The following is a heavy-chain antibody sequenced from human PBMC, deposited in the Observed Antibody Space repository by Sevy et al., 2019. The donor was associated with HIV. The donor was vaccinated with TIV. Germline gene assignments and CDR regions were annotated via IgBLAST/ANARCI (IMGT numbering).Heavy chain of an antibody. D-gene: IGHD3-22*01. CDR1: GFTFSSYA. V-gene: IGHV3-30-3*01. Sequence: GGPLRLSCAASGFTFSSYAMHWVRQAPGKGLEWVAVISYDGSNKYYADSVKGRFTISRDNSKNTLYLQMNSLRAEDTAVYYCAREGYYYDSSGYLTPDAFDIWGQGTMVTVSS. J-gene: IGHJ3*02. CDR3: AREGYYYDSSGYLTPDAFDI. CDR2: ISYDGSNK.